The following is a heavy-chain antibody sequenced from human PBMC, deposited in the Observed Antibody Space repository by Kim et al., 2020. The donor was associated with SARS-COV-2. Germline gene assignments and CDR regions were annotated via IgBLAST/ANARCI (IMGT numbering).Heavy chain of an antibody. CDR1: GGSISSGDYY. CDR2: IYYSGST. D-gene: IGHD4-17*01. J-gene: IGHJ6*02. Sequence: SETLSLTCTVSGGSISSGDYYWSWIRQPPGKGLEWIGYIYYSGSTYYNPSLKSRVTISVDTSKNQFSLKLSSVTAADTAVYYCARDVTTVVRGGNGRYYGMDVWGQGTTVTVSS. CDR3: ARDVTTVVRGGNGRYYGMDV. V-gene: IGHV4-30-4*01.